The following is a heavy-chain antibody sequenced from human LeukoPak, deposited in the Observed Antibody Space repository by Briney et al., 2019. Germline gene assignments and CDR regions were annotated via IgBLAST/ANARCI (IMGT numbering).Heavy chain of an antibody. CDR1: GYMFTGHF. Sequence: ASVKVSCKASGYMFTGHFLHWVRQAPGQGLEWMGWINPNSGGANYAQKFQGRVTMTGDTSISTAYMELTRLRSDDTAMYYSARALRTNILTTDYWGQGTLVTVSS. V-gene: IGHV1-2*02. CDR3: ARALRTNILTTDY. J-gene: IGHJ4*02. D-gene: IGHD3-9*01. CDR2: INPNSGGA.